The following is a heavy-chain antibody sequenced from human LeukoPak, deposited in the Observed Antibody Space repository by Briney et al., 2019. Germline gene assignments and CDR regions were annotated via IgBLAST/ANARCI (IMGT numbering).Heavy chain of an antibody. V-gene: IGHV4-39*07. CDR1: GGSISSSSYY. CDR3: AINGGNLAAFDI. J-gene: IGHJ3*02. Sequence: SETLSLTCTVSGGSISSSSYYWGWIRQPPGKGLEWIGSIYYSGSTYYNPSLKSRVTISVDTSKNQFSLKLSSVTAADTAVYYCAINGGNLAAFDIWGQGTMVTVSS. CDR2: IYYSGST. D-gene: IGHD4-23*01.